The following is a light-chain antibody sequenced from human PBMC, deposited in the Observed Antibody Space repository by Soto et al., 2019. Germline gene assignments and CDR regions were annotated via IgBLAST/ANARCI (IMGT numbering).Light chain of an antibody. CDR3: QQYNSYSSWT. CDR2: DAS. Sequence: DIQMTQSPSTLSASVGDRVTITCRASQSISWYLAWYQQKPVKAPKVLIYDASRLKSGVPSRFSGSGSGTEFTLTISSLQPDDFATYYCQQYNSYSSWTFGQGTKVEIK. V-gene: IGKV1-5*01. CDR1: QSISWY. J-gene: IGKJ1*01.